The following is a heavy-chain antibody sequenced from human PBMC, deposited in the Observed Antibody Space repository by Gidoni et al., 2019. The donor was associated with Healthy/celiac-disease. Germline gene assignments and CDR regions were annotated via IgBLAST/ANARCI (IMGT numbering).Heavy chain of an antibody. V-gene: IGHV3-30*18. CDR1: GFTFSSYG. CDR3: AKEGSARAQNDAFDI. J-gene: IGHJ3*02. CDR2: ISYDGSNK. Sequence: QVQLVESGGGVVQPGRSLRLSCAASGFTFSSYGMHWVRQAPGKGLEWVAVISYDGSNKYYADSVKGRFTISRDNSKNTLYLQMNSLRAEDTAVYYCAKEGSARAQNDAFDIWGQGTMVTVSS.